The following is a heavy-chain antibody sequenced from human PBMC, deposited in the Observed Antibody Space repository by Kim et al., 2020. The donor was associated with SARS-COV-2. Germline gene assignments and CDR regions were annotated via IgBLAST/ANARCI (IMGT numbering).Heavy chain of an antibody. CDR2: IDPSDSYT. V-gene: IGHV5-10-1*01. D-gene: IGHD3-3*01. CDR1: GYSFTSYW. CDR3: ARGGVTISSSNWFDP. Sequence: GESLKISCKGSGYSFTSYWISWVRQMPGKGLEWMGRIDPSDSYTNYSPSFQGHVTISADKSISTAYLQWSSLKASDTAMYYCARGGVTISSSNWFDPWGQGTLVTVSS. J-gene: IGHJ5*02.